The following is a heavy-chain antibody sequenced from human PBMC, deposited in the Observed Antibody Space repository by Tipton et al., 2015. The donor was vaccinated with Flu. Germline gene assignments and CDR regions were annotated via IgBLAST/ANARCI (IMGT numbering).Heavy chain of an antibody. D-gene: IGHD3-10*01. CDR1: GGSIGSPYC. V-gene: IGHV4-38-2*02. Sequence: TLSLTCSVSGGSIGSPYCWGWVRQPPGKGLEWIGGIYYSGSTYYNPSLRSRVYISVDTSKNQFSLDLNSVTAADTAVYYCARDQGFGGGLAYDYYAMDVWGQGTTVTVSS. CDR2: IYYSGST. J-gene: IGHJ6*02. CDR3: ARDQGFGGGLAYDYYAMDV.